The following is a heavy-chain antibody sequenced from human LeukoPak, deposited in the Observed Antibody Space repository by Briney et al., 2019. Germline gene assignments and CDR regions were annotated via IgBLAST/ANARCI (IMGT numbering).Heavy chain of an antibody. Sequence: PGASVKVSCKASGYTLTSYDINWVRQAPGQGLEWMGWIDPNSGGTNYAQKFQGRVTMTRDTSISTAYMELSRLRSDDTAVYYCARDRGYMVRGRNGPLNGMDVWGQGTTVTVSS. D-gene: IGHD3-10*01. V-gene: IGHV1-2*02. J-gene: IGHJ6*02. CDR3: ARDRGYMVRGRNGPLNGMDV. CDR2: IDPNSGGT. CDR1: GYTLTSYD.